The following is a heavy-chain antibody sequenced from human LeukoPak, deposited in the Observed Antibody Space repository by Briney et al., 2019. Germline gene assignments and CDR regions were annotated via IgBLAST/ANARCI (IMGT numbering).Heavy chain of an antibody. Sequence: GGSLRLSCAASGFTFSEYWMHWVRQAPGKGLEWVSRINSDGSRITYADSVKGRFTISRDNAKKLLYLQMNSLRAEDTAVYYCARDPGYSGDCFDVWGPGTMVTVSS. D-gene: IGHD2-15*01. V-gene: IGHV3-74*01. J-gene: IGHJ3*01. CDR3: ARDPGYSGDCFDV. CDR1: GFTFSEYW. CDR2: INSDGSRI.